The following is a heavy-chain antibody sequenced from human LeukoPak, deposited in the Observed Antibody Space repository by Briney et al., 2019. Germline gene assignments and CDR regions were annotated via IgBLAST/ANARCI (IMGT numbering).Heavy chain of an antibody. CDR2: IYSGGST. CDR1: GFTVSSNC. Sequence: GGSLRFSCAASGFTVSSNCMSWVRQAPGKGLEWVSFIYSGGSTYYEDSVKGRFTISRDNSKNTLYLQMNSLRAEDTAVYYCARRAGDYSHPYDYWGQGTLVTVSS. CDR3: ARRAGDYSHPYDY. D-gene: IGHD3-22*01. J-gene: IGHJ4*02. V-gene: IGHV3-53*01.